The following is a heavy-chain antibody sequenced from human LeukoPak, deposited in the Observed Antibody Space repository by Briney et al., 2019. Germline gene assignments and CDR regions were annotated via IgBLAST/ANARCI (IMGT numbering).Heavy chain of an antibody. CDR1: GFTFSSYG. CDR2: ISGSGGST. V-gene: IGHV3-23*01. D-gene: IGHD6-6*01. CDR3: ARDIEAARYYYYYYYMDV. J-gene: IGHJ6*03. Sequence: GGTLRLSCAASGFTFSSYGMSWVRQAPGKGLEWVSAISGSGGSTYYADSVKGRFTISRDNAKNSLYLQMNSLRAEDTAVYYCARDIEAARYYYYYYYMDVWGKGTTVTVSS.